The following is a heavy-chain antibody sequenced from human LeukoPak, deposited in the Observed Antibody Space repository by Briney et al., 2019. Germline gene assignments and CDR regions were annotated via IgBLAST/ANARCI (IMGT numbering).Heavy chain of an antibody. J-gene: IGHJ4*02. CDR2: IYSGGNT. Sequence: GGSLRLSCAASGFTFSSDSMNWVRQAPGKGLEWVSVIYSGGNTYYADSVKGRITISRDNSKNTLYLQMNSLRAEDTAVYYCARYDGDYDHPGPFDYWGQGTLVTVSS. D-gene: IGHD4-17*01. V-gene: IGHV3-53*01. CDR1: GFTFSSDS. CDR3: ARYDGDYDHPGPFDY.